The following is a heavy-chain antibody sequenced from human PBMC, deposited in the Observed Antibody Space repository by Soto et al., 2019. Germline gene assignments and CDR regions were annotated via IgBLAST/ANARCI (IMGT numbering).Heavy chain of an antibody. CDR3: ASSHRYNWFDP. CDR1: GGSISSGVYY. D-gene: IGHD1-20*01. V-gene: IGHV4-30-4*01. CDR2: IYYSGST. Sequence: PSETLSLTCTVSGGSISSGVYYWSWIRQPPGKGLEWIGYIYYSGSTYYNPSLKSRVTISVDTSKNQLSLKLSSVTAADTAVYYCASSHRYNWFDPWGQGTLVTVSS. J-gene: IGHJ5*02.